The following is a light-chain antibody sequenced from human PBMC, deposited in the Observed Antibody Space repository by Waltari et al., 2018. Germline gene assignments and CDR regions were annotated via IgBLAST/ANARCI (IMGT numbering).Light chain of an antibody. CDR2: RAS. J-gene: IGKJ1*01. CDR3: QQHVTLPGT. CDR1: QSVGSSS. V-gene: IGKV3-20*01. Sequence: EIVLTQSPGTASLSPGERVTLSCRASQSVGSSSLAWYQQKPGQAPRLVIYRASRRATGIPDRFSGSGSGTDFSLTISRLEPEDVAVYYCQQHVTLPGTFGQGTKVEIK.